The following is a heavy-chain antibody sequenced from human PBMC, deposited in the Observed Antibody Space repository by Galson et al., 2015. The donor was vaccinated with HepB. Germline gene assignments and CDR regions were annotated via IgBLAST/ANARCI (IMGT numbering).Heavy chain of an antibody. V-gene: IGHV1-69*13. CDR3: ASGLQSITMVRGVIPYYYYYMDV. CDR1: GGTFSSYA. CDR2: IIPIFGTA. J-gene: IGHJ6*03. Sequence: SVKVSCKASGGTFSSYAISWVRQAPGQGLEWMGGIIPIFGTANYAQKFQGRVTITADESTSTAYMELSSLRSEDTAVYYCASGLQSITMVRGVIPYYYYYMDVWGKGATVTVSS. D-gene: IGHD3-10*01.